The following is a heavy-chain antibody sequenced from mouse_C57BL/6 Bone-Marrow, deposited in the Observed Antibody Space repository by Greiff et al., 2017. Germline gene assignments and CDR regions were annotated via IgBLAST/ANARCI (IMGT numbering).Heavy chain of an antibody. V-gene: IGHV1-55*01. J-gene: IGHJ1*03. CDR1: GYTFTSYW. D-gene: IGHD2-5*01. CDR2: IYPGSGST. Sequence: QVQLQQSGAELVKPGASVKMSCKASGYTFTSYWITWVKQRPGQGLEWIGDIYPGSGSTNYNEKFKSKATLTVDTSSSTAYMQLSSLTSEDSAVYYCARGSYYSNYDWYFDVWGTGTTVTVSS. CDR3: ARGSYYSNYDWYFDV.